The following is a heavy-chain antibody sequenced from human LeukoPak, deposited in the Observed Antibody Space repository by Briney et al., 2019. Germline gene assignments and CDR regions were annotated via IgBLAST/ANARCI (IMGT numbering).Heavy chain of an antibody. CDR2: IKSKTDGGTT. CDR3: TTDLLGSYYDILTGYYAFDV. V-gene: IGHV3-15*01. Sequence: GGSLRLSCAASGFTFSNVWMSWVRQAPGKGLEWVGRIKSKTDGGTTDYRAPVKGRFTISRDDSKNTLYLQMNSLKTEDTAVYYCTTDLLGSYYDILTGYYAFDVWGRGTMVTVSS. J-gene: IGHJ3*01. CDR1: GFTFSNVW. D-gene: IGHD3-9*01.